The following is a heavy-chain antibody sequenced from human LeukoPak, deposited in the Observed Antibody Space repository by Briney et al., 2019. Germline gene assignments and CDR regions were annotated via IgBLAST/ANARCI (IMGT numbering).Heavy chain of an antibody. V-gene: IGHV3-53*01. CDR1: GFTVSSNY. J-gene: IGHJ5*02. D-gene: IGHD6-19*01. CDR2: IYSGGSA. Sequence: GGSLRLSCAASGFTVSSNYMRWVRQAPGKGLEWVSVIYSGGSAYYADSMKGRFTITRDNSKNTLYLQMNSLRAEDTAVYYCARSIAVAETYWFDPWGQGTLVTVSS. CDR3: ARSIAVAETYWFDP.